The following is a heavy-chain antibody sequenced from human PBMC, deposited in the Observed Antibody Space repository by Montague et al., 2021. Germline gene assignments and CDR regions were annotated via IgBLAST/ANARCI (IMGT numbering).Heavy chain of an antibody. CDR3: ARDPRYSLSWSFDY. Sequence: CAISGDSVGVEAVGRSWEEHTPALDLQWHLVCCFRLEKKNDYAVSVKSRMTISPDTSKSQFSLQLSSVTPEDRAVYYCARDPRYSLSWSFDYWGQGTLVTVSS. CDR1: GDSVGVEAVG. V-gene: IGHV6-1*01. J-gene: IGHJ4*02. CDR2: CCFRLEKKN. D-gene: IGHD6-13*01.